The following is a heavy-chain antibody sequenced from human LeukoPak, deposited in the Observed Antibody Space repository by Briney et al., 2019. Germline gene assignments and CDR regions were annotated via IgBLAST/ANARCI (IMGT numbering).Heavy chain of an antibody. V-gene: IGHV3-11*01. CDR3: ARQTYYYDSSDYYYMGGFDY. J-gene: IGHJ4*02. CDR2: ISSSGGIK. CDR1: GFSFSDNY. Sequence: PGGSLRLSCAAAGFSFSDNYMSWIRQAPGKGLEWVSSISSSGGIKYYADSVKGRFTISRDNAKNSLYMQMNSLRAEDTAVYYCARQTYYYDSSDYYYMGGFDYWGQGTLVTVSS. D-gene: IGHD3-22*01.